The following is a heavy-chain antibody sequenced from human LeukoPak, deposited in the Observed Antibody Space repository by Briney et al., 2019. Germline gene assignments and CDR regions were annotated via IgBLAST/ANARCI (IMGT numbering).Heavy chain of an antibody. V-gene: IGHV3-30*18. CDR2: ISYDGSNK. J-gene: IGHJ4*02. CDR1: GFTFSSYG. CDR3: AKRALDY. Sequence: GGSLRLSCAASGFTFSSYGMRWVRQAPGKGLEWVAVISYDGSNKYYADSVKGRFTISRDNSKNTLYLQMNSLRAGDTAVYYCAKRALDYWGQGTLVTVSS.